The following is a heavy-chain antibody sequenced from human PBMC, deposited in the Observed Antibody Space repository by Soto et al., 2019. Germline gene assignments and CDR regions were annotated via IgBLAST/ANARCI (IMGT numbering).Heavy chain of an antibody. Sequence: KTSETLSLTCTVSGGSISSGGYYWSWIRQHPGKGLEWIGYIYYSGSTYYNPSLKSRVTISVDTSKNQFSLKLSSVTAADTAVYYCARVDDSSANWFDPWGQGTLVTVSS. V-gene: IGHV4-31*03. CDR3: ARVDDSSANWFDP. CDR1: GGSISSGGYY. D-gene: IGHD3-22*01. CDR2: IYYSGST. J-gene: IGHJ5*02.